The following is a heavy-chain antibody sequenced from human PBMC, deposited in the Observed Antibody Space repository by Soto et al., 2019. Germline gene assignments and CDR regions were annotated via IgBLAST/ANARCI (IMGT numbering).Heavy chain of an antibody. Sequence: PGGSLRLSCSAPGFTFSSFAMHWVRQAPDKGLHYVSAISNHGGPTYYADSVKGRFTMYRDNSKSTLFLQMSSLSPEDTGVYYCVKSFVSWIRGFSYYWGWDVWGQGTTVTVSS. D-gene: IGHD2-21*01. CDR3: VKSFVSWIRGFSYYWGWDV. V-gene: IGHV3-64D*06. CDR1: GFTFSSFA. J-gene: IGHJ6*02. CDR2: ISNHGGPT.